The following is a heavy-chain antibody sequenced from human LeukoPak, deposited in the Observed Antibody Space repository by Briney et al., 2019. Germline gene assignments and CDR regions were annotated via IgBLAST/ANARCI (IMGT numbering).Heavy chain of an antibody. Sequence: GGSLRLSCSASGFTFTSSPMHWVRQAPGKGLEWVALISNDGRDKYFTDSVKGRFTISRDSSGSTLYPQMNSLRADDTAVYYCARQGTSLDYYFLYMDVWGKGTTVTVS. CDR1: GFTFTSSP. J-gene: IGHJ6*03. CDR2: ISNDGRDK. V-gene: IGHV3-30*10. CDR3: ARQGTSLDYYFLYMDV.